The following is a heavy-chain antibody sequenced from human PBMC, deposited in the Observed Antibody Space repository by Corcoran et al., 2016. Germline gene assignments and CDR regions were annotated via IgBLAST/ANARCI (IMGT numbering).Heavy chain of an antibody. D-gene: IGHD3-10*01. J-gene: IGHJ4*02. Sequence: QLQLQESGPGLVKPSETLSLTCTVSDGSISSSSYYWGWIRQPPGKGLEWIGSIYYSGSTYYNPSLKSRVTISVDTSKNQFSLKLSSVTAADTAVYYCARRGLLWFGELIDYWGQGTLVTVSS. CDR2: IYYSGST. CDR1: DGSISSSSYY. CDR3: ARRGLLWFGELIDY. V-gene: IGHV4-39*01.